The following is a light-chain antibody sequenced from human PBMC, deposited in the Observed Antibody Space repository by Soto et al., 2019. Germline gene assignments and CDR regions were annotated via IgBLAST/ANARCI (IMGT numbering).Light chain of an antibody. CDR3: QVWDTTTSRYV. V-gene: IGLV3-21*02. CDR1: NLRTKN. CDR2: DDR. J-gene: IGLJ1*01. Sequence: SYQLTQPPSLTVAPGQTARVTCEGDNLRTKNVHWYQQKPGQAPVLVLYDDRDRPSGIPDRFSGSNSGNTATLTVSRVDAGDEGDFYCQVWDTTTSRYVFGPGTKVTV.